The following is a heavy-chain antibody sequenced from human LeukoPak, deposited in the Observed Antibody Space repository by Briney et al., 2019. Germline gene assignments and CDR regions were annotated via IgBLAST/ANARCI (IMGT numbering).Heavy chain of an antibody. V-gene: IGHV1-3*04. CDR3: ARDRGDGYNEYYFDY. J-gene: IGHJ4*02. D-gene: IGHD5-24*01. Sequence: ASVKVSCKASGYTFTSHSMHWVRQAPGQRLEWMGWINTGNGNTKYSQKFQGRVTITRDTSASTAYMELSSLRSEDTAVYYCARDRGDGYNEYYFDYWGQGTLVTVSS. CDR1: GYTFTSHS. CDR2: INTGNGNT.